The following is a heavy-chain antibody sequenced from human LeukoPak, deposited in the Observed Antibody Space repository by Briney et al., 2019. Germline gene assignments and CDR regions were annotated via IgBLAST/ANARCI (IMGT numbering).Heavy chain of an antibody. CDR3: ARQSRDGSKTRGYYFDY. Sequence: GESLKISCQVSGYIFIHYWIGWVRQMPGKGLESMGIIDSADSDTTHSPSFQGQVTISADKSISTVYLQWSSLKASDTAMYYCARQSRDGSKTRGYYFDYWGQGTLVTVSS. J-gene: IGHJ4*02. CDR1: GYIFIHYW. D-gene: IGHD3-10*01. V-gene: IGHV5-51*01. CDR2: IDSADSDT.